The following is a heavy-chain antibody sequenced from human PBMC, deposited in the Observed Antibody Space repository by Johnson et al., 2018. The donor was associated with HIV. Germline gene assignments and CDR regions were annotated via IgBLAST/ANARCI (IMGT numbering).Heavy chain of an antibody. D-gene: IGHD3-10*01. CDR3: AKDRGLSAFDI. CDR1: GFTFSSYA. Sequence: QVQLVESGGGVVQPGRSLRLSCAASGFTFSSYAMYWVRQAPGKGLEWVAVISYDGSNKYYADSVKGRFTISRDNSKNTLYLQMNSLRAEDTAVYYCAKDRGLSAFDIWGQGTMVTVSS. CDR2: ISYDGSNK. V-gene: IGHV3-30*04. J-gene: IGHJ3*02.